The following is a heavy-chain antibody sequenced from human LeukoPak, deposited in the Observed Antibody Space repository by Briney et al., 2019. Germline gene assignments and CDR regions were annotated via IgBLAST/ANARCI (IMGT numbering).Heavy chain of an antibody. CDR2: INHSGST. D-gene: IGHD2-2*01. V-gene: IGHV4-34*01. CDR1: GGSFSGYY. CDR3: AKQKNMHDTFDI. Sequence: SETLSLTCAVYGGSFSGYYWSWIRQPPGKGLEWIGEINHSGSTNYNPSLKSRVTISVDTSKNQFSLRLSSVTAADTAVYYCAKQKNMHDTFDIWGQGTMVTVSS. J-gene: IGHJ3*02.